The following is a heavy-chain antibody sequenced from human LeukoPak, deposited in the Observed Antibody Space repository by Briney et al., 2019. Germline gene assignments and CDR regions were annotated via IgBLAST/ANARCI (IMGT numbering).Heavy chain of an antibody. CDR2: INHSGST. J-gene: IGHJ4*02. Sequence: SGGSLRLSCAASGFSVSNYYMSWIRQPPGKGLEWIGEINHSGSTNYNPSLKSRVTISVDTSKNQFSLKLSSVTAADTAVYYCARGMTTVTGYYGYWGQGTLVTVSS. D-gene: IGHD4-11*01. CDR3: ARGMTTVTGYYGY. CDR1: GFSVSNYY. V-gene: IGHV4-34*01.